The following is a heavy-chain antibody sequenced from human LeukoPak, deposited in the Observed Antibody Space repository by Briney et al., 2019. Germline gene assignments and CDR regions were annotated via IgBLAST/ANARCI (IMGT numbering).Heavy chain of an antibody. CDR1: GGSISSYY. Sequence: SETLSLTCTVSGGSISSYYWSWIRQPPWKGLEWIGYIYYSGSTNYNPSLKSRVTISVDTSKNQFSLKLSSVTAADTAVYYCARYTSLRAFDIWGQGTMVTVSS. CDR3: ARYTSLRAFDI. CDR2: IYYSGST. J-gene: IGHJ3*02. D-gene: IGHD2-2*01. V-gene: IGHV4-59*01.